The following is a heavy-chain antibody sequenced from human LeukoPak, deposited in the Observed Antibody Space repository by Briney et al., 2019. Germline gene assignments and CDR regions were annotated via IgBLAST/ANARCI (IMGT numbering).Heavy chain of an antibody. CDR1: GFTFDSYA. J-gene: IGHJ4*02. CDR3: AKTYGSGTHWNFDY. Sequence: GGSLGLSCAASGFTFDSYAMSWVRQAPGKGLEWVSAISGSGVTTYYADSVKGRFTISRDNSKNTMYLQLNSLRAEDTAVYYCAKTYGSGTHWNFDYWGQGTLVTVSS. D-gene: IGHD3-10*01. V-gene: IGHV3-23*01. CDR2: ISGSGVTT.